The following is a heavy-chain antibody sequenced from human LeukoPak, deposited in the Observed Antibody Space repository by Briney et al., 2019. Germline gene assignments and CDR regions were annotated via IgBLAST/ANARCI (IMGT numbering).Heavy chain of an antibody. CDR3: AKMGPGAYYYDSSDFDF. CDR1: GLTFRNYA. CDR2: ISGYGYNT. V-gene: IGHV3-23*01. D-gene: IGHD3-22*01. Sequence: GGSLRLSCAASGLTFRNYAMSWVRQAPEKGLEWVSAISGYGYNTYYADSVQGRFTISRDNSKNTLYLQMNSLRAEDTAVYYCAKMGPGAYYYDSSDFDFWGQGTLVIVSS. J-gene: IGHJ4*02.